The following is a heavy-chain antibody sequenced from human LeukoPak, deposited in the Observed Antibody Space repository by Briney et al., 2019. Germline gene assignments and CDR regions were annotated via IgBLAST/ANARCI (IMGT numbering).Heavy chain of an antibody. Sequence: PGGSLRLSCAASGFTFSSYGMHWVRQAPGKGLEWVAVISYDGSNEYYADSVKGRFTISRDNSKNTLYLQMNSLRAEDTAVYYCAKIEQLVQVDYWGQGTLVTVSS. CDR1: GFTFSSYG. CDR2: ISYDGSNE. J-gene: IGHJ4*02. CDR3: AKIEQLVQVDY. V-gene: IGHV3-30*18. D-gene: IGHD6-6*01.